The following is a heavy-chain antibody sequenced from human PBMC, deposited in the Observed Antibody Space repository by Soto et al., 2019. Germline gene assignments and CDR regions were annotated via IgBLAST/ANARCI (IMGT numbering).Heavy chain of an antibody. CDR1: GGSISSYY. CDR3: ARTNRILDVFAI. D-gene: IGHD2-15*01. V-gene: IGHV3-48*01. J-gene: IGHJ3*02. Sequence: PSETLSLTCTVSGGSISSYYWSWIRQPPGKGLEWVSYISSSSSPIHYADSVRGRFTISRDNAKNSLYLQMNSLRAEDTAVYYCARTNRILDVFAIWGQGKMVTVSS. CDR2: ISSSSSPI.